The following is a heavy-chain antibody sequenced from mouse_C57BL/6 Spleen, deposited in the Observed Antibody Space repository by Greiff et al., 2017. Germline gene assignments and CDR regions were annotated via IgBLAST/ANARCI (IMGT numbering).Heavy chain of an antibody. CDR1: GYTFTSYW. J-gene: IGHJ2*01. V-gene: IGHV1-69*01. CDR2: IDPSDSYT. D-gene: IGHD2-1*01. Sequence: QVQLQQSGAELVMPGASVKLSCKASGYTFTSYWMHWVKQRPGQGLEWIGEIDPSDSYTNYNQKFKGKSTLTVDKSSSTAYMQLSSLTSEDSAVYYCARGDGNYFLDYWGQGTTLTVSS. CDR3: ARGDGNYFLDY.